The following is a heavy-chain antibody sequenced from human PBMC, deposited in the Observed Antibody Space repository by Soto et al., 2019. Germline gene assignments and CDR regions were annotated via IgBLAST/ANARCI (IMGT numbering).Heavy chain of an antibody. J-gene: IGHJ4*02. CDR3: ARSLDY. Sequence: GGSLRLSCAASGFTFSNYYMDWVRQAPGKGLEWVANINQDGSEKHYVDSVKGRFTISRDNAENSLYLQMSSLTAEDSALYYCARSLDYWGQGTRVTVSS. CDR1: GFTFSNYY. CDR2: INQDGSEK. V-gene: IGHV3-7*01.